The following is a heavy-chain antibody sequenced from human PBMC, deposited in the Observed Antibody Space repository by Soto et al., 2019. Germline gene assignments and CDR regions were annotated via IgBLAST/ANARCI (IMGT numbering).Heavy chain of an antibody. CDR1: GFTFDDYT. J-gene: IGHJ5*02. D-gene: IGHD3-3*01. CDR2: ISWDGGST. CDR3: AKGPIFGVALSAPWFDP. Sequence: GGSLRLSCAASGFTFDDYTMHWVRQAPGKGLEWVSLISWDGGSTYYADSVKGRFTISRDNSKNSLYLQMNSLRTEDTALYYCAKGPIFGVALSAPWFDPWGQGTLVTVSS. V-gene: IGHV3-43*01.